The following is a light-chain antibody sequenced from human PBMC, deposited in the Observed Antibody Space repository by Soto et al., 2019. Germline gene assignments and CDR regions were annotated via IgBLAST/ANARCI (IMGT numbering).Light chain of an antibody. CDR1: QSIGSW. Sequence: DIQMTQSPSTLTASVGHRVTITCRASQSIGSWLAWYQQKPGKAPKLLIYDASSLESGVPSRFSGSGSGTEFTLTISSLQPDDFATYYCQQYNSYSSTFGHGTKVDIK. CDR3: QQYNSYSST. V-gene: IGKV1-5*01. CDR2: DAS. J-gene: IGKJ1*01.